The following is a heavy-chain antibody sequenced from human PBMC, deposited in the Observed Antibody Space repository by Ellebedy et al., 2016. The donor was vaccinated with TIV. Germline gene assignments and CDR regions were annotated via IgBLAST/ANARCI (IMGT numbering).Heavy chain of an antibody. J-gene: IGHJ5*02. Sequence: SETLSLTXTVSGGSISSYYWSWIRQPPGKGLEWIGYIYYSGSTNYNPSLKSRVTISVDTSKNQFSLKLSSVTAADTAVYYCARETDGYYAWFDPWGQGTLVTVSS. CDR3: ARETDGYYAWFDP. V-gene: IGHV4-59*01. D-gene: IGHD2-2*01. CDR2: IYYSGST. CDR1: GGSISSYY.